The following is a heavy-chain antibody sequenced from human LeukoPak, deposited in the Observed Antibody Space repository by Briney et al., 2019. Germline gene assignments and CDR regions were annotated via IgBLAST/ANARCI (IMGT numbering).Heavy chain of an antibody. CDR2: IIPIFGTA. Sequence: ASVKVSCKASGGTFSSYAISWVRQAPGQGLEWMGGIIPIFGTANYAQKFQGRVTITADESTSTAYMELSSLRSEDTAVYYCAKDKKPWELRYFDLWGRGTLVTVSS. CDR1: GGTFSSYA. CDR3: AKDKKPWELRYFDL. D-gene: IGHD1-26*01. V-gene: IGHV1-69*01. J-gene: IGHJ2*01.